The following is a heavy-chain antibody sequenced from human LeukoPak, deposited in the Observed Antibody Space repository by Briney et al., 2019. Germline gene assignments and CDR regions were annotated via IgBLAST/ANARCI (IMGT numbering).Heavy chain of an antibody. CDR2: ISSSGSTI. D-gene: IGHD6-19*01. V-gene: IGHV3-11*04. CDR3: ARFIAVAGRVDY. CDR1: GFTFSDYY. J-gene: IGHJ4*02. Sequence: PGGSLRLSCGASGFTFSDYYVSWIRQAPGKGLEWVSYISSSGSTIYYADSVKGRFTISRDNAKNSLYLQMNSLRAEDTAVYYCARFIAVAGRVDYWGQGTLVTVSS.